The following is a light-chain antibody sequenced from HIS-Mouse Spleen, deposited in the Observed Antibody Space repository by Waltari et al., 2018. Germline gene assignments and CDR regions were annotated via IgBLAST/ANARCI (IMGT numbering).Light chain of an antibody. J-gene: IGLJ2*01. CDR1: SSDVGGYNY. CDR3: SSYTSSSTLVV. V-gene: IGLV2-14*03. CDR2: DVR. Sequence: QSALTQPASVSGSPGQSITISCTGTSSDVGGYNYVSWYQQHPGKAPNLMLYDVRNRPAGVPNRFPGSKSGNTASLTISGLQAEDEADYYCSSYTSSSTLVVFGGGTKLTVL.